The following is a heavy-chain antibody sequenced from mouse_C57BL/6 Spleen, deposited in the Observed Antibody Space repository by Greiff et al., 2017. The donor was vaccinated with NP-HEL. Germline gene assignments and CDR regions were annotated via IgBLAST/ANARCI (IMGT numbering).Heavy chain of an antibody. J-gene: IGHJ4*01. CDR3: SHYSNYPYYAMDY. CDR2: INPNNGGT. CDR1: GYTFTDYY. V-gene: IGHV1-26*01. D-gene: IGHD2-5*01. Sequence: EVQLQQSGPELVKPGASVKISCKASGYTFTDYYMNWVKQSHGKSLEWIGDINPNNGGTSYNQKFKGKATLTVDKSSSTAYMELRSLTSEDSAVYYCSHYSNYPYYAMDYWGQGTSVTVSS.